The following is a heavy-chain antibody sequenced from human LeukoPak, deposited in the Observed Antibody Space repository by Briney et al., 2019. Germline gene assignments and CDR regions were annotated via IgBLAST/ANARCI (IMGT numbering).Heavy chain of an antibody. V-gene: IGHV4-4*07. CDR1: GGSISSYY. CDR2: IHADGST. D-gene: IGHD6-13*01. CDR3: AREYSSSWYGNFDY. Sequence: SETLSLTCTVSGGSISSYYWSWIRQPAGKGLEWIGRIHADGSTNYNPSLKSRVTVSVDTSKNQFSLKLTSVTAADTAVYYCAREYSSSWYGNFDYWGQGTLVTVSS. J-gene: IGHJ4*02.